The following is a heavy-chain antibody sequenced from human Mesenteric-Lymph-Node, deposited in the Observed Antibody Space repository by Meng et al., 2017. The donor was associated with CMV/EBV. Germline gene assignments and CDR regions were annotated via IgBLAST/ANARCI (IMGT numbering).Heavy chain of an antibody. V-gene: IGHV4-59*01. D-gene: IGHD2-21*01. Sequence: GSLRLSCTVSGGSISNYYWTWIRQPPGRGLEYIGYIYYTGSTNYNPSLKSRVSMSVDASKNQLSLRLSSVTAADTAMYYCAKCGGDCYSDDAFDIWGQGTMVTVSS. CDR1: GGSISNYY. J-gene: IGHJ3*02. CDR2: IYYTGST. CDR3: AKCGGDCYSDDAFDI.